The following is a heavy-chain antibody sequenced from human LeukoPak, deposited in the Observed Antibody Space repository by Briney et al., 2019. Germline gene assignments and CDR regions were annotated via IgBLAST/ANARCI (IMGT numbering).Heavy chain of an antibody. J-gene: IGHJ4*02. CDR1: GYTFTSYY. Sequence: GASVKVSCKASGYTFTSYYMHWVRQAPGQGLEWMGGIIPIFGTANYAQKFQGRVTITADESTSTAYMELSSLRSEDTAVYYCARVSTGFSVDYWGQGTLVTVSS. V-gene: IGHV1-69*13. D-gene: IGHD3-3*01. CDR2: IIPIFGTA. CDR3: ARVSTGFSVDY.